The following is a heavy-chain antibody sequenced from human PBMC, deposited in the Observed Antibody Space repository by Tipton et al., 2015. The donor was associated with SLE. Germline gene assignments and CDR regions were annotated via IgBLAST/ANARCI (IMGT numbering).Heavy chain of an antibody. D-gene: IGHD2-15*01. CDR3: ARGGCSGGSCYPYYYGMDV. V-gene: IGHV4-38-2*01. Sequence: TLSLTCAVSGYSISSGYYWGWIRQPPGKGLEWIGSIYHSGTTNYYPSLKSRVTMSADTSKNQFSLKLSSVTAADTAVYYCARGGCSGGSCYPYYYGMDVWGPGTTVTVSS. CDR2: IYHSGTT. CDR1: GYSISSGYY. J-gene: IGHJ6*02.